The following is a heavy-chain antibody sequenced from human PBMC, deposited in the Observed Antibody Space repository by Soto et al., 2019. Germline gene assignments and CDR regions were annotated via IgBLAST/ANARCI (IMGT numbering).Heavy chain of an antibody. CDR1: GYTFTRYG. J-gene: IGHJ6*02. CDR3: AREGDYPYYYYGMDV. Sequence: QVQLVQSGAEVKKPGASVKVSCKACGYTFTRYGITWVRQARGQGLEWMGWINGYNGNTKYAQKLQGRVTMTTDTSTSTAYMELRSLTSDDTAVSYCAREGDYPYYYYGMDVWGQGTTVTVSS. CDR2: INGYNGNT. V-gene: IGHV1-18*01. D-gene: IGHD4-17*01.